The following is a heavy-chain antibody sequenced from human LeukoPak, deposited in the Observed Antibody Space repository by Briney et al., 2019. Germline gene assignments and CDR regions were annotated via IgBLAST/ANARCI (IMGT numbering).Heavy chain of an antibody. CDR2: ISGSGGST. J-gene: IGHJ3*02. D-gene: IGHD5-12*01. CDR1: GFTFSSYA. V-gene: IGHV3-23*01. CDR3: ASRKNKWILGAFDI. Sequence: GGSLRLSCAASGFTFSSYAMSWVRQAPGKGLEWVSVISGSGGSTYYADSVKGRFTISRDNSKNTLYLQMNSLRAEDTAVYYCASRKNKWILGAFDIWGQGTMVTVSS.